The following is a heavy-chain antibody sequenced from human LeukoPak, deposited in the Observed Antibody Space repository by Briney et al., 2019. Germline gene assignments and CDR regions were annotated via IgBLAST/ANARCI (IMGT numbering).Heavy chain of an antibody. Sequence: GASVKVSCKASGYTFTSYAISWVRQAPGQGLEWMGGIIPIFGTANYAQKFQGRVTITADESTSTAYMELSSLRSEDTAVYYCARGVRAYCGGDCYSRVAFDIWGQGTMVTVSS. CDR1: GYTFTSYA. D-gene: IGHD2-21*01. J-gene: IGHJ3*02. V-gene: IGHV1-69*13. CDR2: IIPIFGTA. CDR3: ARGVRAYCGGDCYSRVAFDI.